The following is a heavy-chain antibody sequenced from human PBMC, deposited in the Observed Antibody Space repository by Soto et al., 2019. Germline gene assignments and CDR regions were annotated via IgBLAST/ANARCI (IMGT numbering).Heavy chain of an antibody. J-gene: IGHJ4*02. CDR2: IYHSGST. V-gene: IGHV4-30-2*01. D-gene: IGHD1-7*01. CDR3: ARGTWDSGITGTTVPGYFDY. Sequence: PSETLSLTCAVSGGSISSGGYSWSWIRQPPGKGLEWIGYIYHSGSTYYNPSLKSRVTISVDRSKNQFSLKLSSVTAADTAVYYCARGTWDSGITGTTVPGYFDYWGQGTLVTVSS. CDR1: GGSISSGGYS.